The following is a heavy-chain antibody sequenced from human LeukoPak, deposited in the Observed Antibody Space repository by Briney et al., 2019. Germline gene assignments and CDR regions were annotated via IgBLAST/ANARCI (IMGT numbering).Heavy chain of an antibody. J-gene: IGHJ4*02. V-gene: IGHV3-30-3*01. CDR3: ARAKRGRVVPAAMNY. CDR1: GFTFSSYA. D-gene: IGHD2-2*01. Sequence: GGSLRLSCAASGFTFSSYAMHWVRQAPGKGLEWVAVISYDGSNKYYADSVKGRFTISRDNSKNTLYLQMNSLRAEDTAVYYCARAKRGRVVPAAMNYWGQGTLVTVSS. CDR2: ISYDGSNK.